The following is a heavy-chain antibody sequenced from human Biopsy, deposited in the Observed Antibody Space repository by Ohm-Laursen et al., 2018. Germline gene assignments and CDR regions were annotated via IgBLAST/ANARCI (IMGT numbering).Heavy chain of an antibody. CDR3: ARIPILVVPAAIVYRHRRHLQGLDV. D-gene: IGHD2-2*02. Sequence: TQTLTLTCTLSGFSLNTRGMSVTWIRQPPGKALEWLARIDWDDAKLYNESLKPRLTISKGTSENHVVLTLSAVAPVDTATYYCARIPILVVPAAIVYRHRRHLQGLDVWGQGTTVIVSS. CDR2: IDWDDAK. V-gene: IGHV2-70*16. CDR1: GFSLNTRGMS. J-gene: IGHJ6*02.